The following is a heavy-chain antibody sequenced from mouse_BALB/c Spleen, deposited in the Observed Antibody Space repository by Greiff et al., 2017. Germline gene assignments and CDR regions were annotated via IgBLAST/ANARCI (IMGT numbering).Heavy chain of an antibody. J-gene: IGHJ4*01. D-gene: IGHD1-1*01. V-gene: IGHV5-17*02. CDR1: GFTFSSFG. CDR2: ISSGSSTI. Sequence: EVQRVESGGGLVQPGGSRKLSCAASGFTFSSFGMHWVRQAPEKGLEWVAYISSGSSTIYYADTVKGRFTISRDNPKNTLFLQMTSLRSEDTAMYYCARSGSSYLYAMDYWGQGTSVTVYS. CDR3: ARSGSSYLYAMDY.